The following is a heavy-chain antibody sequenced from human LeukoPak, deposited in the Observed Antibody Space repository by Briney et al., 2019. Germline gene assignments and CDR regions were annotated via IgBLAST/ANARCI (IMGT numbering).Heavy chain of an antibody. CDR1: GYTFTSYD. Sequence: ASVKVSCKASGYTFTSYDINWVRQATGQGLEGMGWMNPNSGNTGYAQKFQGRVTMTRNTSISTAYMELSSLRSEDTAVYYCARGRGSSSWRVAYYYYYYMDVWGKGTTVTISS. V-gene: IGHV1-8*01. CDR3: ARGRGSSSWRVAYYYYYYMDV. CDR2: MNPNSGNT. D-gene: IGHD6-13*01. J-gene: IGHJ6*03.